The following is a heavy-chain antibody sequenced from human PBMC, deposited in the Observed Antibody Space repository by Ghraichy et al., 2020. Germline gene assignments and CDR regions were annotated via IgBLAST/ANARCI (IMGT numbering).Heavy chain of an antibody. V-gene: IGHV1-2*04. Sequence: ASVKVSCKASGYTFTGYYMHWVRQAPGQGLEWMGWINPNSGGTNYAQKFQGWVTMTRDTSISTAYMELSRLRSDDTAVYYCARDLAVTTVTTVVGYGMDVWGQGTTVTVSS. CDR3: ARDLAVTTVTTVVGYGMDV. CDR2: INPNSGGT. CDR1: GYTFTGYY. D-gene: IGHD4-17*01. J-gene: IGHJ6*02.